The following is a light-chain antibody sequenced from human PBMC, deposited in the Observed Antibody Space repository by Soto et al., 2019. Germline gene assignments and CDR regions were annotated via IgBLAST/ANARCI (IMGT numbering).Light chain of an antibody. J-gene: IGLJ1*01. V-gene: IGLV3-21*02. Sequence: SYELTQPPSVSVAPGQAARIACGGNNIGSKSVHWYQQKPGQAPVMVVYDDSDRPSGIPERFSGSNSRDTATLTISGVEPGDEADYYCQVWDRGSDHYVFGSGTKLTVL. CDR3: QVWDRGSDHYV. CDR2: DDS. CDR1: NIGSKS.